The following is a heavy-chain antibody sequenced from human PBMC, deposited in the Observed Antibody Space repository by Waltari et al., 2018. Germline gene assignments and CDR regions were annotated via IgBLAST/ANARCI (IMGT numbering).Heavy chain of an antibody. Sequence: QVQLQESGPGLVKHSQTLSLTCTVSGGSISSGSYYWSWIRQPAGKGLEWIGRIYTSGSTNYNPSLKSRVTISVDTSKNQFSLKLSSVTAADTAVYYCARDLRVDAFDIWGQGTMVTVSS. D-gene: IGHD3-3*01. J-gene: IGHJ3*02. CDR1: GGSISSGSYY. V-gene: IGHV4-61*02. CDR2: IYTSGST. CDR3: ARDLRVDAFDI.